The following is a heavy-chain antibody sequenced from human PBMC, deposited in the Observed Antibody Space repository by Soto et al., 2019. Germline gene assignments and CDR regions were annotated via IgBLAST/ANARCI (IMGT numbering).Heavy chain of an antibody. V-gene: IGHV4-30-2*01. CDR2: IYHSGST. CDR3: ASSHAGAHITAAVH. D-gene: IGHD6-13*01. CDR1: GGSISSGGYS. Sequence: SETLSLTCAVSGGSISSGGYSWSWIRQPPGKGLEWIGYIYHSGSTYYNPSLKSRVTISVDRSKNQFSLKLSSVTAADTAVYYCASSHAGAHITAAVHWGQGTLVTV. J-gene: IGHJ4*02.